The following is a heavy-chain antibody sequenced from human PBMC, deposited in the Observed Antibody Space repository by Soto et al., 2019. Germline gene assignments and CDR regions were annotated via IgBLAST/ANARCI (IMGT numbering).Heavy chain of an antibody. D-gene: IGHD4-17*01. CDR2: ISDIDDST. Sequence: GGSLRRSSAASGFSFSSYAMSWVRQATGKGLEWVSAISDIDDSTYYADSVKGRFTISRDNSKNTLYLQIYSLRVEDTAVYYCAKVPATGTYFDYWGQGTLVTVSS. CDR1: GFSFSSYA. V-gene: IGHV3-23*01. J-gene: IGHJ4*02. CDR3: AKVPATGTYFDY.